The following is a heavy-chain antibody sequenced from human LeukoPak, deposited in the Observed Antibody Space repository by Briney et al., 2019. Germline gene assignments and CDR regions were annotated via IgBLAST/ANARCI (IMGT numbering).Heavy chain of an antibody. J-gene: IGHJ4*02. D-gene: IGHD3-9*01. CDR3: ARLHLLDILTGYYDLFDY. V-gene: IGHV5-51*01. CDR2: IYPGDSDT. Sequence: GESLKISCKGSGYSFTSYWIGWVRQMPGKGLEWMGIIYPGDSDTRYSPSFQGQVTISADKSISTAYLQWSSLKASDTAMYYCARLHLLDILTGYYDLFDYWGQGTLVTVSS. CDR1: GYSFTSYW.